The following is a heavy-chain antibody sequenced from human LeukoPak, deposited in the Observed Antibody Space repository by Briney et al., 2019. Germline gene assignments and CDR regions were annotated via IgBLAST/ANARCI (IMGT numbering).Heavy chain of an antibody. J-gene: IGHJ4*02. CDR3: ARFLSGSYYVFDY. CDR2: MDPNSCNT. D-gene: IGHD1-26*01. V-gene: IGHV1-8*03. Sequence: ASVKVSCKASGYTFTSYDINWVRQATGQGLEWMGWMDPNSCNTGCAQKFQGRVTITRNTSISTAYMELSSLRSEDTAVYYCARFLSGSYYVFDYWGQGTLVTVSS. CDR1: GYTFTSYD.